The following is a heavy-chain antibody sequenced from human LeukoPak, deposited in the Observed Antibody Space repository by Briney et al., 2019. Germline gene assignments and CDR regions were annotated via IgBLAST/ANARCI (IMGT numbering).Heavy chain of an antibody. D-gene: IGHD5-24*01. J-gene: IGHJ5*02. V-gene: IGHV5-51*01. CDR3: ARHGVEMATIGNTNNWFDP. CDR2: IYPGDSDT. Sequence: GESLKISCKGSGYSFTSYWIGWVRQMPGKGLEWMGIIYPGDSDTRYSPSFQGQVTISADKSISTAYLQWSSLKASDTAMYYCARHGVEMATIGNTNNWFDPWGQGTLVTVSS. CDR1: GYSFTSYW.